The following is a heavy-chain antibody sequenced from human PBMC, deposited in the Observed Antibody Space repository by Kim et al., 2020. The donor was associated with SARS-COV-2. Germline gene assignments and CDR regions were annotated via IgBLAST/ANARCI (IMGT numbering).Heavy chain of an antibody. Sequence: YADPGKGRFTISRDNAKNSLYLQMNSLRAEDTAVYYCARALIYGISGFDYWGQGTLVTVSS. V-gene: IGHV3-21*01. J-gene: IGHJ4*02. D-gene: IGHD3-3*01. CDR3: ARALIYGISGFDY.